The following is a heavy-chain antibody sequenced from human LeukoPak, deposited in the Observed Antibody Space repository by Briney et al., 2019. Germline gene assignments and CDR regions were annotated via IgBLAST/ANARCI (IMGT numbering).Heavy chain of an antibody. CDR1: GFTFNNYA. CDR3: AKDPLSYYDSSGYRYFDY. D-gene: IGHD3-22*01. J-gene: IGHJ4*02. Sequence: GGSLRLSCAASGFTFNNYAMNWVRQAPGKGLEWVAGISGSGGSTYYADSVKGRFTISRDNSKNTLYLQMNRLRAEGTAVYFCAKDPLSYYDSSGYRYFDYWGQGTLVTVSS. CDR2: ISGSGGST. V-gene: IGHV3-23*01.